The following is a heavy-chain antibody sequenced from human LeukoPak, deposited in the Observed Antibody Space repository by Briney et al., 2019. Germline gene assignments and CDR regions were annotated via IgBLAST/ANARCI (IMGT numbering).Heavy chain of an antibody. J-gene: IGHJ5*02. CDR2: INHSGST. V-gene: IGHV4-34*01. Sequence: SETLSLTCAVYGGSFSGYYWSWIRQPPGKGLEWIGEINHSGSTNYNPSLKSGVTISVDTSKNQFSLKLSSVTAADTAVYYCARVRGVIITLHWFDPWGQGTLVTVSS. CDR1: GGSFSGYY. CDR3: ARVRGVIITLHWFDP. D-gene: IGHD3-10*01.